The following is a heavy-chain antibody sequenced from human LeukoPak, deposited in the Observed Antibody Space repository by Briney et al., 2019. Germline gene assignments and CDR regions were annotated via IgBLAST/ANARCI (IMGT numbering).Heavy chain of an antibody. CDR2: INSDGSTT. J-gene: IGHJ4*02. D-gene: IGHD3-22*01. CDR1: GFTFISYW. Sequence: GGSLRLSCAASGFTFISYWMHWVRQAPGKGLVWVSRINSDGSTTSYVASVKGRFTISRDTAKNTLYLQMNSLRAEDTAVYYCARGHHYYDSSAYYYWGQGTLVTVSP. CDR3: ARGHHYYDSSAYYY. V-gene: IGHV3-74*01.